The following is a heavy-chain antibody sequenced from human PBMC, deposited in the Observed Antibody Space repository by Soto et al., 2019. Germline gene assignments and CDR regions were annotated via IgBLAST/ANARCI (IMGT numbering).Heavy chain of an antibody. Sequence: GGSLRLSCAASGFSFSNYNMNWVRPAPGPGLEWVSSINDKCNCIYYADSANGRFTIPRDKAINSLYLQMKSLRPDATAVYYCAIFPSSSCYTCLDYWGRGTLVTVSS. V-gene: IGHV3-21*06. D-gene: IGHD3-22*01. CDR1: GFSFSNYN. CDR2: INDKCNCI. CDR3: AIFPSSSCYTCLDY. J-gene: IGHJ4*02.